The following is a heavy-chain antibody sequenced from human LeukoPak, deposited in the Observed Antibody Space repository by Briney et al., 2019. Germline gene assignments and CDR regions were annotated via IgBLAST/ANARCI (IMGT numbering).Heavy chain of an antibody. CDR3: AKDPSTGGDGYYFDY. CDR1: GFTFSSYG. Sequence: PGRSLRLSCAASGFTFSSYGMHWVRQAPGKGLEWVAFISYDGYNKYYADSVKGRFTISRDNSKNTLYLQMNSLRAEDTAVYYCAKDPSTGGDGYYFDYWGQGTLVTVSS. CDR2: ISYDGYNK. V-gene: IGHV3-30*18. D-gene: IGHD5-24*01. J-gene: IGHJ4*02.